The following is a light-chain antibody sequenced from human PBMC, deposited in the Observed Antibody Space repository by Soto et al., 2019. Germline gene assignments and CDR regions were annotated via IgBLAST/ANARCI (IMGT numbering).Light chain of an antibody. CDR3: AAWDDGLRGSYF. CDR2: RNN. V-gene: IGLV1-47*01. Sequence: QSVLTQPPSASGTPGQRVTISCSGSSSNIGSNYVYWYQQLPGTAPKVLIYRNNQRPSGVPDRFSGSKSGTSASLAISGLRSEDEADYYCAAWDDGLRGSYFFGTGTKVHV. CDR1: SSNIGSNY. J-gene: IGLJ1*01.